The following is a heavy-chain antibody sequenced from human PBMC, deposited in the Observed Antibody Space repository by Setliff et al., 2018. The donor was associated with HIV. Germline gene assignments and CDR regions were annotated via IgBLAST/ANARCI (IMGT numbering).Heavy chain of an antibody. CDR3: ARQGSSVEMRVFDT. CDR1: GGSISDYN. Sequence: PSETLSLTCAVYGGSISDYNWRWIRQSPGKGLEWIGEITHNGSMNYNLSLKSRVTISVDTSKNQFSLKLNSVTAADTAVYYCARQGSSVEMRVFDTWGQGALVTVSS. V-gene: IGHV4-34*01. J-gene: IGHJ5*02. CDR2: ITHNGSM.